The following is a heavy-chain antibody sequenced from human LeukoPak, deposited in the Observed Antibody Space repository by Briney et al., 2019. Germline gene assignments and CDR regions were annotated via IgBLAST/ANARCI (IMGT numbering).Heavy chain of an antibody. Sequence: PSQTLSLTCTVSGGSISSGDYYWSWIRQPPGKGLEWIGYIYYSGSTYYNPSLKSRVTISVDTSKNQFSLKLSSVTAADTAVYYCASSGHKDIVVVPAANAKFDYWGQGTLVTVSS. J-gene: IGHJ4*02. V-gene: IGHV4-30-4*08. CDR1: GGSISSGDYY. D-gene: IGHD2-2*01. CDR3: ASSGHKDIVVVPAANAKFDY. CDR2: IYYSGST.